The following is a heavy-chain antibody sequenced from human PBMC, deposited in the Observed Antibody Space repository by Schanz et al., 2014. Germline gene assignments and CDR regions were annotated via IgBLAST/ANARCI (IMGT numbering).Heavy chain of an antibody. CDR1: GITFSSHS. CDR2: INWSDGGST. Sequence: EVHLVESGGGLVQPGGSLRLSCAASGITFSSHSFNWVRQVPGKGLEWVSRINWSDGGSTGYADSVRGRFTISRDNAKNSLYLEMNSLRVEDTAFYYCARDASSSDCHLAHWGQGTLVTVSS. D-gene: IGHD2-2*01. J-gene: IGHJ4*02. CDR3: ARDASSSDCHLAH. V-gene: IGHV3-20*04.